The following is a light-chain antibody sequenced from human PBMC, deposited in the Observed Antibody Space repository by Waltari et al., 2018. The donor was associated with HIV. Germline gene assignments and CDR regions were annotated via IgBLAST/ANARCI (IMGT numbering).Light chain of an antibody. CDR2: WAS. J-gene: IGKJ2*01. CDR1: QSIFYNSNNKNY. CDR3: QQYFTSPVT. V-gene: IGKV4-1*01. Sequence: DIVMTQSPDSLSVSLGERATINCTSSQSIFYNSNNKNYLAWYQKKPGQPPKLLIYWASTRESGVPDRFSGSGSGTYFTLTISSLQAEDVAVYYCQQYFTSPVTFGQGTKLEIK.